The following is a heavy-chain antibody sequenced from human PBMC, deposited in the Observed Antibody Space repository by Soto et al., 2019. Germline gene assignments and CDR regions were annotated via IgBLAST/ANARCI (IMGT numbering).Heavy chain of an antibody. V-gene: IGHV3-7*05. J-gene: IGHJ4*02. CDR2: IKQDGSEK. Sequence: GGSLRLSCAASGFTFSSYWMSWVRQAPGKGLEWVANIKQDGSEKYYVDSVKGRFTISRDNAKNSLYLQMNSLRAEDTAVYYCARMRSLRFLGPGPNDYWGQGTLVTVSS. CDR3: ARMRSLRFLGPGPNDY. D-gene: IGHD3-3*01. CDR1: GFTFSSYW.